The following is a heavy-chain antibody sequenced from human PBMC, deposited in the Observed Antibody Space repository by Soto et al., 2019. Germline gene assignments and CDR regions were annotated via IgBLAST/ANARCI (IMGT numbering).Heavy chain of an antibody. Sequence: PSETLSLTCTVSGGSISSYYWSWIRQPPGKGLEWIGYIYYSGSTNYNPSLKSRVTISVDTSKNQFSLKLSSVTAADTAVYYCARGDPDYALEVWGKGTTVTVSS. CDR3: ARGDPDYALEV. J-gene: IGHJ6*04. CDR1: GGSISSYY. V-gene: IGHV4-59*01. D-gene: IGHD4-17*01. CDR2: IYYSGST.